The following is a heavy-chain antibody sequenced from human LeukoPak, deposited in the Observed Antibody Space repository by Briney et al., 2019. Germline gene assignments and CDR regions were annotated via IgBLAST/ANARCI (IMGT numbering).Heavy chain of an antibody. V-gene: IGHV4-59*02. CDR3: AREAGTGTTGGVNYYMDV. Sequence: SETLSLTCTVSGGSVSGFYWSWIRQPPGKGLEWIGSVYYSGGTNYNPSLKSRVTISVDTSKNQFSLKLSSVTAADTAVYYCAREAGTGTTGGVNYYMDVWGKGTTVTVSS. CDR2: VYYSGGT. J-gene: IGHJ6*03. CDR1: GGSVSGFY. D-gene: IGHD1-1*01.